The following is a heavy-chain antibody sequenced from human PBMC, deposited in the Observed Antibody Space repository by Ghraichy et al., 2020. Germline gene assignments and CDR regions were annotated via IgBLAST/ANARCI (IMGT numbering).Heavy chain of an antibody. V-gene: IGHV4-59*01. J-gene: IGHJ6*02. CDR3: ARDDAGYSYYGMDV. CDR1: GGSISSYY. Sequence: SETLSLTCTVSGGSISSYYWSWIRQPPGKGLEWIGYIYYSGSTNYNPSLKSRVTISVDTSKNQFSLKLSSVTAADTVVYYCARDDAGYSYYGMDVWGQGTTVTVSS. D-gene: IGHD4-11*01. CDR2: IYYSGST.